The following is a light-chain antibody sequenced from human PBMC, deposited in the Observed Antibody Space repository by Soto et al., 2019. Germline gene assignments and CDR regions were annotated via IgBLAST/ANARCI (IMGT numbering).Light chain of an antibody. CDR1: QSVSSSY. J-gene: IGKJ2*01. Sequence: EIVLTQSPGTLSLSPGERATLSCRASQSVSSSYLAWYQQKPGQAPRLLIYGTSNRATGIPDRFSGSGSGTDFTLTISRLEPEDFAVYYCQQRGGSPPYTFGPGTKLDIK. V-gene: IGKV3-20*01. CDR3: QQRGGSPPYT. CDR2: GTS.